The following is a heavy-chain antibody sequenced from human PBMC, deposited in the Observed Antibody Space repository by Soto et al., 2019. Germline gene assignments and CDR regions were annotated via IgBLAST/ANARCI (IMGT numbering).Heavy chain of an antibody. Sequence: ASVKVSCKTSGYTFSNYGITWVRQAPGQPLEWLGWISLYSDGTNYAQEFQGRVTMTRDTSTSTVYMELSSLRSEDTAVYHCARGTGAASENTIDYWGQGTLVTVSS. J-gene: IGHJ4*02. CDR2: ISLYSDGT. D-gene: IGHD2-8*02. CDR3: ARGTGAASENTIDY. CDR1: GYTFSNYG. V-gene: IGHV1-18*01.